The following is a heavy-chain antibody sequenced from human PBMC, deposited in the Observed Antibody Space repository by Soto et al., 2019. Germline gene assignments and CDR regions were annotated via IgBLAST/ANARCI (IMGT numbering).Heavy chain of an antibody. Sequence: SETLSLTCAVYGGSFSGYYWSWIRQPPGKGLEWIGEINHSGSTNYNPSLKSRVTISVDTSKNQFSLKLSSVTAADTAVYYCARGSPTFWWGSSWSRRYYFDYWGQGTLVTVSS. CDR1: GGSFSGYY. CDR3: ARGSPTFWWGSSWSRRYYFDY. CDR2: INHSGST. J-gene: IGHJ4*02. D-gene: IGHD6-13*01. V-gene: IGHV4-34*01.